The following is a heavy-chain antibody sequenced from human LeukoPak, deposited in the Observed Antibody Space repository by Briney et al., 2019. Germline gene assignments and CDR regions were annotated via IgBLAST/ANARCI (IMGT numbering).Heavy chain of an antibody. CDR3: ARGDYSSGWYYDY. V-gene: IGHV4-59*08. J-gene: IGHJ4*02. D-gene: IGHD6-19*01. CDR1: GGSISSYY. Sequence: PSETLSLTCTVSGGSISSYYWSWIRQPPGKGLEWIGYIYYSGSTNYNPSLKSRVTISVDTSKNQFSLKLSSVTAADTAVYYCARGDYSSGWYYDYWGQGTLVTVSS. CDR2: IYYSGST.